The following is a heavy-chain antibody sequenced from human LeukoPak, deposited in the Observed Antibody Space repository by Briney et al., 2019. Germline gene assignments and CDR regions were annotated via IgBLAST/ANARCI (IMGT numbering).Heavy chain of an antibody. V-gene: IGHV4-38-2*02. CDR2: IYHSGST. J-gene: IGHJ4*02. Sequence: SETLSLTCTVSGYSISSGYYWGWIRQPPGKGLEWIGSIYHSGSTYYNPSLKSRVTISVDTSKNQFSLQLNSVTPEDTAVYYCARGVLLWFGESNYFDYWGQGTLVTVSS. CDR3: ARGVLLWFGESNYFDY. D-gene: IGHD3-10*01. CDR1: GYSISSGYY.